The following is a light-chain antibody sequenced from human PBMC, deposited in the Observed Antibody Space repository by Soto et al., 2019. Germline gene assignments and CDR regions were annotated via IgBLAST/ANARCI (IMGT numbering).Light chain of an antibody. CDR2: DVT. Sequence: QSALTQPASVSGSPGQSITISCTGTSSDIGTYNSVSWYQQHAGKVPKLIIYDVTNRPSGVSDRFSGSKSGNTASLTISGLQAEDEADYYCTSYTTSSTLIFGGGTKLTVL. V-gene: IGLV2-14*01. J-gene: IGLJ2*01. CDR3: TSYTTSSTLI. CDR1: SSDIGTYNS.